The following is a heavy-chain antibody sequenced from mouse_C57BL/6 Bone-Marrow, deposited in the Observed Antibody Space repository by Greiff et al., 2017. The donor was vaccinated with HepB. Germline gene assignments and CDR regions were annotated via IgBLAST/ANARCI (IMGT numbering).Heavy chain of an antibody. CDR1: GFSLTSYG. J-gene: IGHJ1*03. CDR3: ARHGFDDYAEGWDFDV. Sequence: QVQLKESGPGLVAPSQSLSITCTVSGFSLTSYGVHWVRQPPGKGLEWLVVIWSDGSTTYNSALKSRLSISKDNSKSQVFLKMNSLQTDGTAMYYCARHGFDDYAEGWDFDVWGTGTTVTVSS. D-gene: IGHD2-4*01. V-gene: IGHV2-6-1*01. CDR2: IWSDGST.